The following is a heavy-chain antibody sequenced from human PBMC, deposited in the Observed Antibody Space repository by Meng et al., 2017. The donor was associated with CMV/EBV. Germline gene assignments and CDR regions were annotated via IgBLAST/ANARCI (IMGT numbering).Heavy chain of an antibody. V-gene: IGHV3-49*04. Sequence: GESLKISCAASGFTFSSYAMSWVRQAPGKGLEWVGFIRSKAYGGTTQYAASVEGRFTISRDDSKSIAYLQMNSLKIEDTAVYYCIRVSYDFWSGYPHDPWGQGTLVTVSS. D-gene: IGHD3-3*01. CDR3: IRVSYDFWSGYPHDP. J-gene: IGHJ5*02. CDR2: IRSKAYGGTT. CDR1: GFTFSSYA.